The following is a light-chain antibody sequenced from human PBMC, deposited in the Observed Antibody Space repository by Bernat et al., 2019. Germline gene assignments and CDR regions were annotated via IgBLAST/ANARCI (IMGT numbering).Light chain of an antibody. Sequence: QAGLTQPPSVSKGLRETATLTCTGNSNNVGYQGAAWLQQHQGHPPKLLSYRNHNRPSGISERFSASRTGNTASLTITGLQPEDEADYYCSAWDSNLSAWVFGGGTKLTVL. V-gene: IGLV10-54*04. CDR2: RNH. CDR1: SNNVGYQG. CDR3: SAWDSNLSAWV. J-gene: IGLJ3*02.